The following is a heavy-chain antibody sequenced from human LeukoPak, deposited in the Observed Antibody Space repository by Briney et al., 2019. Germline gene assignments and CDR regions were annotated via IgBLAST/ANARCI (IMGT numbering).Heavy chain of an antibody. CDR3: ARELDHSSNWFDP. Sequence: SETLSLTCTVSGGSMNGGPYYWSWLRLPAGKGLQWIGRVYSSGSSYNPSLKSRVTISIDTSENQFSLKLDSVTAADTAVYFCARELDHSSNWFDPWGQGALVTVSS. V-gene: IGHV4-61*02. J-gene: IGHJ5*02. D-gene: IGHD1-14*01. CDR1: GGSMNGGPYY. CDR2: VYSSGSS.